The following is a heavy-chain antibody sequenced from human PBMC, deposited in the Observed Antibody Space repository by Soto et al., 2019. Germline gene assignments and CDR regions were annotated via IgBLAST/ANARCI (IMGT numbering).Heavy chain of an antibody. CDR3: ARQTGASYDIEYYMDV. Sequence: SETLSLSCSVSDDSINSDKYYWGWIRQPPGKGLEWIGCIYYSGNANYNPSLKTRVTISLDKSKNQFSLKLSSVTAADTAVYYCARQTGASYDIEYYMDVWGKGTTVTVSS. CDR1: DDSINSDKYY. V-gene: IGHV4-39*01. D-gene: IGHD3-9*01. J-gene: IGHJ6*03. CDR2: IYYSGNA.